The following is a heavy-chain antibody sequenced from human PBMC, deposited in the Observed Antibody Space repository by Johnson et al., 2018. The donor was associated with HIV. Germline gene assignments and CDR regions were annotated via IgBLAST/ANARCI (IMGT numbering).Heavy chain of an antibody. V-gene: IGHV3-30*03. D-gene: IGHD1-26*01. CDR2: ISYDGSNK. CDR3: AREGAWEVRPGAFDI. J-gene: IGHJ3*02. Sequence: VQLVESGGGVVQPGRFLRLSCAASGFTFSSYGMHWVRQAPGKGLEWVAVISYDGSNKYYADSVKGRFTISSDNSKNTLYLQMNSLRAEDTAVYYCAREGAWEVRPGAFDIWGQGTMVTVSS. CDR1: GFTFSSYG.